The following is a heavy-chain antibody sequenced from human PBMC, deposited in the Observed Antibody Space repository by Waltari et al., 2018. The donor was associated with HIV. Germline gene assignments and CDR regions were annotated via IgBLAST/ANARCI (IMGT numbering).Heavy chain of an antibody. Sequence: QLQLQESGPGLVKPSETLSLTCTVSGGSISSSSYYWGWIRQPPGKGLEWIWSIYFSGTTYHNPPLQSGVTIAVDTSNNQFSLKLSSVTAADTAVYYWARVGDDYEDAFDSWGQGTMVTVSS. D-gene: IGHD4-17*01. CDR3: ARVGDDYEDAFDS. J-gene: IGHJ3*02. V-gene: IGHV4-39*07. CDR2: IYFSGTT. CDR1: GGSISSSSYY.